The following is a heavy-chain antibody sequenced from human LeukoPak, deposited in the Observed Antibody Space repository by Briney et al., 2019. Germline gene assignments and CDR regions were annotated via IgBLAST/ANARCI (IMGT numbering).Heavy chain of an antibody. D-gene: IGHD3-3*01. Sequence: SETLSLTCTVSGASISNYYWSWIRQPPGKGLEWIGEINHSGSTNYNPSLKSRVTISVDTSKNQFSLKLSSVTAADTAVYYCASAHDRLDYWGQGTLVTVSS. CDR1: GASISNYY. CDR2: INHSGST. J-gene: IGHJ4*02. V-gene: IGHV4-34*01. CDR3: ASAHDRLDY.